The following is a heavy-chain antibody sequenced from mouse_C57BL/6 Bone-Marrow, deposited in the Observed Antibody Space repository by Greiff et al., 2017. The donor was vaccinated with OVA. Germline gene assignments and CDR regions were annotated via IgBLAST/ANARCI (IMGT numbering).Heavy chain of an antibody. D-gene: IGHD2-1*01. V-gene: IGHV1-18*01. CDR2: INPNHGGT. CDR1: GYTFTDYN. CDR3: ARDGNHYFDY. Sequence: VQLQQSGPELVKPGASVKIPCKASGYTFTDYNMDWVKQSHGKSLEWIGDINPNHGGTIYNQKFKGKATLTVDKSSSTAYMELRSLTSEDTAVYYCARDGNHYFDYWGQGTTLTVSS. J-gene: IGHJ2*01.